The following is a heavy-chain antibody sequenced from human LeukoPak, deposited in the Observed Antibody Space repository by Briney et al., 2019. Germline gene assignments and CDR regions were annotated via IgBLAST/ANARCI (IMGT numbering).Heavy chain of an antibody. CDR1: GFTFSSYA. V-gene: IGHV3-30-3*01. CDR2: ISYDGSNK. D-gene: IGHD2-2*01. J-gene: IGHJ1*01. Sequence: GGSLRLSCAASGFTFSSYAMHWVRQAPGKGLEWVAVISYDGSNKYYADSVKGRFTIPRDNSKNTLYLQMNSLRAEDTAVYYCARGRPYCSSTSCFYFQHWGQGTLVTVSS. CDR3: ARGRPYCSSTSCFYFQH.